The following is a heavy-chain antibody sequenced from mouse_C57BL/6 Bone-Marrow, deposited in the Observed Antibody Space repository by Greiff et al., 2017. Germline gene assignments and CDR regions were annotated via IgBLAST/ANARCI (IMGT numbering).Heavy chain of an antibody. V-gene: IGHV1-4*01. Sequence: QVQLKESGAELARPGASVKMSCKASGYTFTSYTMHWVKQRPGQGLEWIGYINPSSGYTTYNQKFKDKATLTADKFSSTAYMQLSSLTSEDSAVYYCARARLRLDYWGQGTTLTVSS. J-gene: IGHJ2*01. D-gene: IGHD2-4*01. CDR3: ARARLRLDY. CDR1: GYTFTSYT. CDR2: INPSSGYT.